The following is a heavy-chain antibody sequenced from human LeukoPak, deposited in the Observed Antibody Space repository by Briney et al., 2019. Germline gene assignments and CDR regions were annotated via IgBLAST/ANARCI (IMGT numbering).Heavy chain of an antibody. J-gene: IGHJ4*02. Sequence: ASVKVSCKASGYTFTSYYMHWVRQAPGQGLEGMGIINPSGGTSSYAQKFQGRLTLPRHTSTSTVYMQLSSLRSEDTAVYYCARDFADYVWGSYRSPPRYYFDYWGQGTLVTVSS. CDR2: INPSGGTS. V-gene: IGHV1-46*01. CDR3: ARDFADYVWGSYRSPPRYYFDY. CDR1: GYTFTSYY. D-gene: IGHD3-16*02.